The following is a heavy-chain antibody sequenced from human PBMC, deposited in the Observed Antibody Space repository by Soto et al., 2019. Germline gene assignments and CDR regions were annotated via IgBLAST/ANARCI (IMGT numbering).Heavy chain of an antibody. J-gene: IGHJ6*02. V-gene: IGHV1-69*13. D-gene: IGHD3-16*01. Sequence: VKVSCKASGXTXSSHALSLGXQAPGQGLEWMGGIIPFFEATNYAQKFQGRVTITADDSTSTAYMDLYSLRSQDPAVYYCARGVPLNYYECTISYYAIDVWGQGTXVTVSS. CDR3: ARGVPLNYYECTISYYAIDV. CDR1: GXTXSSHA. CDR2: IIPFFEAT.